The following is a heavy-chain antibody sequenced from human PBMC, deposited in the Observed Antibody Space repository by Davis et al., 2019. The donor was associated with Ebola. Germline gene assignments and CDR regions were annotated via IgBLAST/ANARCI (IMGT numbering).Heavy chain of an antibody. J-gene: IGHJ3*01. CDR1: GFVFRNYV. CDR3: VKDTSSVWFDV. V-gene: IGHV3-23*01. D-gene: IGHD6-19*01. Sequence: GESLKISCAASGFVFRNYVMSWVRRAPGKGLEWVSTLGLSADTYYADSVKGRFTISRDNSKNTLHLQMNSLRVEDTATYYCVKDTSSVWFDVWGQGTTVTVSS. CDR2: LGLSADT.